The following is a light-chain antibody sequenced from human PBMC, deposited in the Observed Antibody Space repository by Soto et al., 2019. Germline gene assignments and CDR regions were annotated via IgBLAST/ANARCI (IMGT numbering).Light chain of an antibody. CDR2: DVS. Sequence: QSVLTQPASVSGSPRQSIAISCTGTSSDIGGYNYVSWYQQHPDKAPKLMIYDVSNRPSGVSNRFSGSKSGNTASLTISGLQAEDEADYYCSSYTSSSTRVFGTGTKVTVL. CDR3: SSYTSSSTRV. V-gene: IGLV2-14*01. CDR1: SSDIGGYNY. J-gene: IGLJ1*01.